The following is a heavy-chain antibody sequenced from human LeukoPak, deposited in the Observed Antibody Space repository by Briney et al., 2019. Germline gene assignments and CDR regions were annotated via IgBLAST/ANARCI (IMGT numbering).Heavy chain of an antibody. J-gene: IGHJ5*02. D-gene: IGHD3-10*01. CDR1: GDSVSRNSVA. V-gene: IGHV6-1*01. CDR3: ARVEYFGSGSYRFDP. Sequence: SQTLSLTCAISGDSVSRNSVAWNWIRQSPSRGLEWLGRTYYRSEWYKEYAASVRSRITISPDTSKNQFSLQLNSVTPEDTAVYYCARVEYFGSGSYRFDPWGQGTLVTVSS. CDR2: TYYRSEWYK.